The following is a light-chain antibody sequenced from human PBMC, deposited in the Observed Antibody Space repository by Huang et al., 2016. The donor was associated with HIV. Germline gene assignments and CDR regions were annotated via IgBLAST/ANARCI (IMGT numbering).Light chain of an antibody. CDR3: QQYNKWPPWT. CDR2: GAA. Sequence: EIVMTQSPATLSVSPGERATLSCRASQSFSSNLAWYQQKPGQAPRLLIYGAATRATGIPARSSGSGSGTEFTLTISSLQSEDFAVYYCQQYNKWPPWTFGQGTKVEIK. V-gene: IGKV3-15*01. J-gene: IGKJ1*01. CDR1: QSFSSN.